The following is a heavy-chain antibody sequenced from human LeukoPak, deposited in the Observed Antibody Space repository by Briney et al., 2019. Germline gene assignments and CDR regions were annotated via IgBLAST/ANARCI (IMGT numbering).Heavy chain of an antibody. CDR3: VKGGQYSSSSHFDY. CDR2: ISSKGVST. CDR1: GFTISIYA. Sequence: GGSLRLSCSACGFTISIYAMHWVRQGPGKGLEYVSGISSKGVSTYYADSVKGRFTISRDNSKDTMFLQMSSLRAEDTAVYYCVKGGQYSSSSHFDYWGQGTLVTVSS. V-gene: IGHV3-64D*09. J-gene: IGHJ4*02. D-gene: IGHD6-6*01.